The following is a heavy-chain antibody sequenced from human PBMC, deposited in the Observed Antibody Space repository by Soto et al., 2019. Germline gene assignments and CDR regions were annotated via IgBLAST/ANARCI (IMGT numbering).Heavy chain of an antibody. D-gene: IGHD3-3*02. CDR1: GFTLRSYA. CDR2: ISGSGDST. J-gene: IGHJ5*01. CDR3: AKGGGDRISGVVTMSWFDF. V-gene: IGHV3-23*01. Sequence: PVGSLRLSCAASGFTLRSYAMSWVRQAPGKGLEWVSTISGSGDSTYYTDSVKGRFTISRDNSKNTLYLQMSRLRAEDTALYYCAKGGGDRISGVVTMSWFDFWGQETLVTVPQ.